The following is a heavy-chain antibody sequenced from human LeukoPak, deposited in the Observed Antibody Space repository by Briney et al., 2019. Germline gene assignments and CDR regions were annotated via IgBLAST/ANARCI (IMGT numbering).Heavy chain of an antibody. CDR3: AKSHVSTATGTGRYFDY. CDR2: IKPDGSAQ. V-gene: IGHV3-7*03. CDR1: GFTFSNSW. D-gene: IGHD3-9*01. Sequence: GGSLRLSCAASGFTFSNSWMSWVRQAPGKGLEWVATIKPDGSAQYYVDSVKGRFAISRDNSKHTVYLQMDSLRAEDTAVYYCAKSHVSTATGTGRYFDYWGQGTPVTVSS. J-gene: IGHJ4*02.